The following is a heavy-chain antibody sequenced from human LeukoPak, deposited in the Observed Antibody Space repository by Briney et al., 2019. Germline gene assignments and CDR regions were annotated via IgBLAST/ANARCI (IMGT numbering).Heavy chain of an antibody. CDR3: VRQGPYGDCAD. D-gene: IGHD4-17*01. CDR1: GFTFSSYA. V-gene: IGHV3-21*05. Sequence: GGSLRLSCAASGFTFSSYAMHWVRQAPGRGLEWVSHISSISGDTRYADSVEGRFTIFRDDAENSLYLQMNSLRGEDTAVYYCVRQGPYGDCADWGQGTLATVSS. CDR2: ISSISGDT. J-gene: IGHJ4*02.